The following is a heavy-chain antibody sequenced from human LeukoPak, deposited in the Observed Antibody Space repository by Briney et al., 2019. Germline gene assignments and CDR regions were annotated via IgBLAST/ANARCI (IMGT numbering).Heavy chain of an antibody. J-gene: IGHJ6*02. CDR1: GFTFKDYW. CDR3: ARRRTNYYYHYGMDV. CDR2: IKSDGSST. Sequence: GGSLRLSCAASGFTFKDYWMHWVRQAPGKGLVWVSRIKSDGSSTSYADSVKGRFTISRDNAKNTLYLQMKSLRAEDSGVYYCARRRTNYYYHYGMDVWGQGTTVTVSS. V-gene: IGHV3-74*01.